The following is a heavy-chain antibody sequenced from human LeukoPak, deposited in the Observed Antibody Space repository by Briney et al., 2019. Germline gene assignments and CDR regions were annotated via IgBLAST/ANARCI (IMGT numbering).Heavy chain of an antibody. CDR2: IIPIFGTA. CDR1: GGTFSSYA. Sequence: GASVKVSCKASGGTFSSYAISWVRQAPGQGLEWMGGIIPIFGTANYAQKFQGRVTITTDESTSTAYMELRSLRSEDTAVYYCARYDSSGYDAFDIWGQGTMVTVSS. J-gene: IGHJ3*02. CDR3: ARYDSSGYDAFDI. V-gene: IGHV1-69*05. D-gene: IGHD3-22*01.